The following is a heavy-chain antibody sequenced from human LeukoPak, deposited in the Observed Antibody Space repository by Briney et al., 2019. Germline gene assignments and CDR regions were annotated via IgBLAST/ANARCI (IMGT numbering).Heavy chain of an antibody. J-gene: IGHJ4*02. CDR1: GYTFTSYY. CDR2: INPNNGGT. Sequence: GASVKVSCKASGYTFTSYYMHWVRQAPGQGLEWMGWINPNNGGTNYAQKFQGRVTMTRDTSISTAYMELSRLRSDDTAVYYCAREVDYYDTSDYSPLGYWGQGTLVTVSS. D-gene: IGHD3-22*01. CDR3: AREVDYYDTSDYSPLGY. V-gene: IGHV1-2*02.